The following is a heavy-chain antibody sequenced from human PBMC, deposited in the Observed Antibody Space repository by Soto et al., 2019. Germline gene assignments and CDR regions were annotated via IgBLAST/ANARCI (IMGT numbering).Heavy chain of an antibody. CDR3: ASKFGELLAAAFDI. J-gene: IGHJ3*02. V-gene: IGHV4-4*02. CDR1: NASISSRKW. CDR2: IYHSGSI. Sequence: QVHLQESGPGLVKPSGTLSLTCTVSNASISSRKWWTWVRQTPGKGLEWIGEIYHSGSINHNPSLKSGVTMSVDKSKIQFSLKMTSVTAADTVVYYCASKFGELLAAAFDIWGQGTVVTVAS. D-gene: IGHD3-10*01.